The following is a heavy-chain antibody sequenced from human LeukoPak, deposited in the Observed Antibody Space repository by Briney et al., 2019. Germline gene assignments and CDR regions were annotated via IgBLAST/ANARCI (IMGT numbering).Heavy chain of an antibody. D-gene: IGHD3-10*01. V-gene: IGHV3-53*01. J-gene: IGHJ5*02. Sequence: GGSLRLSCAASGFTVSSNYMSWVRQAPGKGLEWVSVIYSGGSTYYADSVKGRFTISRDNAKNTLYLQVNSLRAEDTAVYYCAREATVVRGNTIDPWGQGTLVTVSS. CDR2: IYSGGST. CDR1: GFTVSSNY. CDR3: AREATVVRGNTIDP.